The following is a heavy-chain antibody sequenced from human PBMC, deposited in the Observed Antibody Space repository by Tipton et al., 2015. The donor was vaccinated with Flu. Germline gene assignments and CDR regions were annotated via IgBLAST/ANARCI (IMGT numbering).Heavy chain of an antibody. V-gene: IGHV3-21*01. Sequence: SLRLSCAASGFSFSSYSMNWVRQAPGMGLEWVSSISTSTRSTTYMYYADSVKGRFTISRDDAKNSLYLQMNSLRVEDTAVYYCARPDVNDYGGNFDYWGQGILVTVSS. CDR3: ARPDVNDYGGNFDY. CDR2: ISTSTRSTTYM. CDR1: GFSFSSYS. J-gene: IGHJ4*02. D-gene: IGHD4-23*01.